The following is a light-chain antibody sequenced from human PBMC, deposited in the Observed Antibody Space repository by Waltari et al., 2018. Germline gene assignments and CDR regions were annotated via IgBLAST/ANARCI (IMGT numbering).Light chain of an antibody. J-gene: IGKJ1*01. V-gene: IGKV4-1*01. CDR2: WAS. CDR3: QQYYSTPQT. CDR1: QSILHSSNNKNY. Sequence: DIVMTQSPDSLAVSLGERATINCKSSQSILHSSNNKNYLAWYQQKPGQPPKLLIYWASTRESGVPDRVSGSGSGTDFTLTISSLQAEDVAVYYCQQYYSTPQTYGQGTKVEIK.